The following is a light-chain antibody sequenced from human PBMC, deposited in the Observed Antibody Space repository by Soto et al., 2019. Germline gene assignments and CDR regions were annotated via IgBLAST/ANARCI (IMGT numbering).Light chain of an antibody. CDR3: SSYAGSNNVV. CDR2: EVN. J-gene: IGLJ3*02. V-gene: IGLV2-8*01. CDR1: SSDVGAYNY. Sequence: HSALTQPPSASGSPGQSVPISFTGTSSDVGAYNYVSWYQQHPGKAPKLMIYEVNKRPSGVPDRFSGSKSGNTASLTVSGLQAEDEADYYCSSYAGSNNVVFGGGTKLTVL.